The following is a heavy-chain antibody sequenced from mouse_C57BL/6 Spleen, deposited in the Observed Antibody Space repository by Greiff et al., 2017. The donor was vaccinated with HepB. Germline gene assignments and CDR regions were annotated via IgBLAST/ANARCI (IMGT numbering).Heavy chain of an antibody. D-gene: IGHD2-4*01. CDR1: GYTFTSYW. Sequence: QVQLKQPGAELVMPGASVKLSCKASGYTFTSYWMHWVKQRPGQGLEWIGEIDPSDSYTNYNQKFKGKSTLTVDKSSSTAYMQLSSLTSEDSAVYYCARDLHYDYDGRAAYWYFDVWGTGTTVTVSS. V-gene: IGHV1-69*01. J-gene: IGHJ1*03. CDR2: IDPSDSYT. CDR3: ARDLHYDYDGRAAYWYFDV.